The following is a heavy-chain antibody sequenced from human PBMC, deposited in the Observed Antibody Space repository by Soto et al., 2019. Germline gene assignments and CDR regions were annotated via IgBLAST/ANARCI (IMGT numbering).Heavy chain of an antibody. V-gene: IGHV3-53*01. D-gene: IGHD2-2*01. CDR2: LYGGGTT. CDR3: VRTSSY. J-gene: IGHJ4*02. Sequence: GSLKLSCAASGFAVNSDYMSWVRQAPGKGLEWVSVLYGGGTTHYSDSVKGRFTISRDNSKNTVFLQMNSLRAEDAAVYYCVRTSSYWGQGTRVTVSS. CDR1: GFAVNSDY.